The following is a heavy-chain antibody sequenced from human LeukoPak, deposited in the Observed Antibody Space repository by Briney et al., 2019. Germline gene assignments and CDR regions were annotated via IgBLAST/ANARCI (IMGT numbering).Heavy chain of an antibody. CDR2: IYYSGST. V-gene: IGHV4-59*11. Sequence: SETLSLTCTVSGGSISSQYWSWIRQPPGKGLEWIGYIYYSGSTSYDPSLKSRVTISVDTSKNQFSLRLSSVTAADTAVYYCARDIISEYSSSHSHFDPWGQGTLVTVSS. J-gene: IGHJ5*02. CDR3: ARDIISEYSSSHSHFDP. D-gene: IGHD6-6*01. CDR1: GGSISSQY.